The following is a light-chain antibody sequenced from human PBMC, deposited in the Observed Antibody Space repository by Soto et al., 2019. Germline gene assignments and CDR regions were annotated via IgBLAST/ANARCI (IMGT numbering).Light chain of an antibody. J-gene: IGKJ5*01. CDR1: QGISSY. Sequence: IQLTQSPSSLSASVGDRVTITCRASQGISSYLAWYQQKPGKAPKLLIYAASTLQSGVPSRFSGSGSGTDFTLNSSSLQTEDFATYYCQQLNSYPQITFGQGTRLEIK. CDR3: QQLNSYPQIT. CDR2: AAS. V-gene: IGKV1-9*01.